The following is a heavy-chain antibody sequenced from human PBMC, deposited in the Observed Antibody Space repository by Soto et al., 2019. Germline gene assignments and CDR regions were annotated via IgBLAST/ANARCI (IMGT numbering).Heavy chain of an antibody. CDR3: ARALGVVPVTVDAFDI. J-gene: IGHJ3*02. Sequence: SETLSLTCTVSGGSISSGDYYWGWIRQPPGKGLEWIGYIYYSGSTYYNPSLKSRVTISVDTSKNQFSLKLSSVTAADTAVYYCARALGVVPVTVDAFDIWGQGTMVTVSS. CDR1: GGSISSGDYY. D-gene: IGHD2-2*01. CDR2: IYYSGST. V-gene: IGHV4-30-4*08.